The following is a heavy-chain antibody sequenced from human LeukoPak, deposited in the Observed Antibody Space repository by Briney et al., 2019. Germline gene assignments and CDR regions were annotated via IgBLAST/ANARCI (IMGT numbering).Heavy chain of an antibody. J-gene: IGHJ4*02. CDR3: ARWASISREPGGFFDH. Sequence: SETLSLTCTVSGDSVTNDFFWGWVRQPPGKELEWIGSFCLGRDTYYRPSLKSRVTISVDTPKNQFSLNLNSVTAADTAVYYCARWASISREPGGFFDHWGQGTLVTVSS. V-gene: IGHV4-38-2*02. D-gene: IGHD1-14*01. CDR1: GDSVTNDFF. CDR2: FCLGRDT.